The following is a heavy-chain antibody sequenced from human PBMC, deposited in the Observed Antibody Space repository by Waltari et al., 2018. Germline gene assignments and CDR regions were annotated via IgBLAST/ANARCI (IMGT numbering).Heavy chain of an antibody. CDR1: EFTFISYA. D-gene: IGHD3-22*01. CDR2: ISYNERNI. Sequence: QVQLVESGGGGVQPGGSLSPPGTPPEFTFISYALPWVRQAPGKGLEWVAVISYNERNIYYVDSVKGRFTISRDNSKKMLYLQMNSLIIEDTAVYYCARDYCDRTNCHGMDVWGQGTTVTVSS. CDR3: ARDYCDRTNCHGMDV. V-gene: IGHV3-30*04. J-gene: IGHJ6*02.